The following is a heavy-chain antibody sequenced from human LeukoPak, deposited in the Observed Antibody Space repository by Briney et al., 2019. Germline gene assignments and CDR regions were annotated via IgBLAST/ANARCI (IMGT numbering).Heavy chain of an antibody. CDR3: ARAADSTGWLLTDREIYYFDY. D-gene: IGHD3-9*01. CDR1: GGSISSYY. Sequence: SETLSLTCTVSGGSISSYYWSWIRQPPGKGLEWIGYIYYSGSTNYNPSLKSRVTISVDTSKNQFSLKLSSVTAADTAVYYCARAADSTGWLLTDREIYYFDYWGQGTLVTVSS. J-gene: IGHJ4*02. V-gene: IGHV4-59*08. CDR2: IYYSGST.